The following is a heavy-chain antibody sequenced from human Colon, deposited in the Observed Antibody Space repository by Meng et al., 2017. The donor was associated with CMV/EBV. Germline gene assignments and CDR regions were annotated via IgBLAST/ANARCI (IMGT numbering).Heavy chain of an antibody. CDR3: ARSHCYDSNGYHYYFDF. Sequence: FTVAGDGMSWVRQARGREAEWECGIRWDGSSTGYTDAMKGRFTMSRDNAKNYQYLHMNNLRPKSTALYDWARSHCYDSNGYHYYFDFWGQGTLVTVSS. CDR1: FTVAGDG. V-gene: IGHV3-20*01. D-gene: IGHD3-22*01. J-gene: IGHJ4*02. CDR2: IRWDGSST.